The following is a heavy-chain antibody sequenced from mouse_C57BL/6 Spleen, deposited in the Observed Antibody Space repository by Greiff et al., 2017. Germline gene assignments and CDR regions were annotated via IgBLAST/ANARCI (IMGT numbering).Heavy chain of an antibody. CDR2: ISSGSSSI. D-gene: IGHD1-1*01. V-gene: IGHV5-17*01. Sequence: EVKLEESGGGLVKPGGSLKLSCAASGFTFSDYGMHWVRQAPEQGLEWVAYISSGSSSIYYADTVKGRFTISRDNAKNTLLLQRTSLRSEDTAMYYCARRYYGSSGAWFAYWGQGTLVTVSA. J-gene: IGHJ3*01. CDR3: ARRYYGSSGAWFAY. CDR1: GFTFSDYG.